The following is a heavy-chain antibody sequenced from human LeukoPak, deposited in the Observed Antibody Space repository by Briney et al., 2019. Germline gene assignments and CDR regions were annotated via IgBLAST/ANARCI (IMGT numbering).Heavy chain of an antibody. Sequence: GGSLRLSCAASGFTVSSNYMSWVRQAPGKGLEWVSYISSSSSTIYYADSVKGRFTISRDNAKNSLYLQMNSLRDEDTAVYYCARDGGDGYNYPYYFDYWGQGTLVTVSS. D-gene: IGHD5-24*01. CDR2: ISSSSSTI. CDR1: GFTVSSNY. J-gene: IGHJ4*02. CDR3: ARDGGDGYNYPYYFDY. V-gene: IGHV3-48*02.